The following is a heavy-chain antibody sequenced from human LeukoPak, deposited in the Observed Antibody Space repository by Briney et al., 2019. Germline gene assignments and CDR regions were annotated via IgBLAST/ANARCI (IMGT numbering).Heavy chain of an antibody. CDR2: IYSGGST. D-gene: IGHD4-17*01. J-gene: IGHJ4*02. CDR3: ARLDYGEVDDY. Sequence: PGGSLRLSCAASGFTVSSNYMSWVRQAPGKGLEWVSVIYSGGSTYYADSVKGRFTISRDNSKNTLYLQMNSLRAEDTAVYYCARLDYGEVDDYWGRGTLVTVSS. CDR1: GFTVSSNY. V-gene: IGHV3-66*04.